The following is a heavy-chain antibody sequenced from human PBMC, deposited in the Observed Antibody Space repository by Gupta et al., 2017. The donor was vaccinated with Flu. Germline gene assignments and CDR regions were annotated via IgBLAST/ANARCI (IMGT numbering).Heavy chain of an antibody. Sequence: QVQLVESGGGVVQPGRSLRLSCAASGFTFSSYGMHWVRQAPGKGLEWVAVIWYDGSNKYYADSVKGRFTISRDNSKNTLYLQMNSLRVEDTAVYYCARDGGYNAFDYWGQGTLVTVSS. CDR1: GFTFSSYG. D-gene: IGHD5-24*01. J-gene: IGHJ4*02. CDR2: IWYDGSNK. V-gene: IGHV3-33*01. CDR3: ARDGGYNAFDY.